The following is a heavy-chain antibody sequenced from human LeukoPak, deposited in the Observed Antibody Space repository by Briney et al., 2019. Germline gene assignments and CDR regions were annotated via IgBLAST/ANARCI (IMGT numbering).Heavy chain of an antibody. Sequence: GGSLRLSCAASGFTFSSYSMNWVRQAPGTGLEWVSVIYSGGTTYYADSVKGRFTISRDNSKNTLYLQMNSLRAEDTAVYYCARERDYYDSPADAFDIWGQGTMVTVSS. CDR1: GFTFSSYS. CDR3: ARERDYYDSPADAFDI. CDR2: IYSGGTT. D-gene: IGHD3-22*01. J-gene: IGHJ3*02. V-gene: IGHV3-66*01.